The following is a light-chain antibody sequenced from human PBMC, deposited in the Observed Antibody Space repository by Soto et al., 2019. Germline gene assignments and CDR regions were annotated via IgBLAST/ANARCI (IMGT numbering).Light chain of an antibody. CDR2: GAS. V-gene: IGKV3-20*01. CDR3: QQYGSSPIT. J-gene: IGKJ5*01. Sequence: EIVLTQSPGTLSLSPGERATLSCRASQSVSSSYLAWYQQKHGQAPRLLIYGASSSAICISDMFSGSGFGTDFTLTISRLEPEDFAVYYCQQYGSSPITFGQGTRREIK. CDR1: QSVSSSY.